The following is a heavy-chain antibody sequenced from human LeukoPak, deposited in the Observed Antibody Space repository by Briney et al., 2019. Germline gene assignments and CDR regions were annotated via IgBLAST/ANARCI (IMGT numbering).Heavy chain of an antibody. D-gene: IGHD3-10*01. CDR1: GFTFSSYS. Sequence: GGSLRLSCAASGFTFSSYSMNWVRQAPGKGLEWVSSISSSSSYIYYADSVKGRFTISRDNAKNSLYLQMNSLRAEDTAVYYCARRRWSGSGTYPLYYFDYWGQGTLVTVSS. V-gene: IGHV3-21*01. CDR3: ARRRWSGSGTYPLYYFDY. J-gene: IGHJ4*02. CDR2: ISSSSSYI.